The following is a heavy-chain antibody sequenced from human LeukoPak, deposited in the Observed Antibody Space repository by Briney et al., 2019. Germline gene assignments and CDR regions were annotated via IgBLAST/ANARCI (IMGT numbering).Heavy chain of an antibody. CDR2: IYPGDSDT. CDR3: ARRDWGSYWYFDL. Sequence: GESLKISCKGSGYSFTSYWIAWVRQMPGKGLEWMGIIYPGDSDTRYSPSLHGQATISADKSISTAYLQWSSLKASDNAMYYCARRDWGSYWYFDLWGRGTLVTVSS. J-gene: IGHJ2*01. V-gene: IGHV5-51*01. CDR1: GYSFTSYW. D-gene: IGHD7-27*01.